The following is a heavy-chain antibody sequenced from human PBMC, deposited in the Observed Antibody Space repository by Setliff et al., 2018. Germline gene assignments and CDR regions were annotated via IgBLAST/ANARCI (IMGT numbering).Heavy chain of an antibody. Sequence: SETLSLTCAVYGGSFSGYYWNWIRQHPGKGLEWIGYIYYSGSTYYNPSLKSRVTISVDTSKNQFSLKLSSVTAADTAVYYCARDRLLVGARYAMDVWGKGTTVTVSS. CDR3: ARDRLLVGARYAMDV. CDR2: IYYSGST. V-gene: IGHV4-31*11. J-gene: IGHJ6*03. CDR1: GGSFSGYY. D-gene: IGHD1-26*01.